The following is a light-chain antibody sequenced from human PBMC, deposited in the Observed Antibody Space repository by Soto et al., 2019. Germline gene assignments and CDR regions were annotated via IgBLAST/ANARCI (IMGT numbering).Light chain of an antibody. V-gene: IGLV1-51*01. CDR1: SSNIGNNF. CDR2: DNN. J-gene: IGLJ2*01. CDR3: ATWESSLSIGV. Sequence: QPVLTQPPSVSAAPGQTVTISCSGSSSNIGNNFVSWYQQLPGTAPKLLIYDNNKRPSGIPDRFSGSKSGTSATLGITGLQSGDEADYYCATWESSLSIGVFGGGTKVTVL.